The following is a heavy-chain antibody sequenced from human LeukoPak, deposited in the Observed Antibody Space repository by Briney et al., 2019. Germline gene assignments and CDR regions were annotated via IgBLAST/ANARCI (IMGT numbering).Heavy chain of an antibody. D-gene: IGHD6-19*01. CDR1: GFTFSSYS. CDR2: IKQDGSEK. Sequence: PAGGSLRLSCAASGFTFSSYSMNWVRQAPGKGLEWVANIKQDGSEKYYVDSVKGRFTISRDNAKNSLYLQMNSLRAEDTAVYYCAREIAVAGDYWGQGTLVTVSS. J-gene: IGHJ4*02. CDR3: AREIAVAGDY. V-gene: IGHV3-7*01.